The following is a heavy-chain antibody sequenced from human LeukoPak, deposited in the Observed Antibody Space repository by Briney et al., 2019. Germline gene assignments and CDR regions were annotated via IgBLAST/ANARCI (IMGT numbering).Heavy chain of an antibody. D-gene: IGHD4-17*01. V-gene: IGHV4-34*01. CDR2: INHSGST. CDR1: GGSFSGYY. J-gene: IGHJ3*02. Sequence: SETLSLTCAVYGGSFSGYYWSWIRQPPGKGLEWIGEINHSGSTNYNPSLKSRVTISVDTSKNQFSLKLTSVTTADTAVYYCARDLVTVTKGFDIWGLGTMVSVSS. CDR3: ARDLVTVTKGFDI.